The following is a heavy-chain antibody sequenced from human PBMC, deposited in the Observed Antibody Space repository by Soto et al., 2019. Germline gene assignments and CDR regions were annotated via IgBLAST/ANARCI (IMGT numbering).Heavy chain of an antibody. CDR1: GFTFSIYS. CDR3: ARDLYSSSARYFDY. D-gene: IGHD6-6*01. V-gene: IGHV3-21*01. J-gene: IGHJ4*02. CDR2: ISSGSSYI. Sequence: EVQLVESGGGLVKPGGSLRLSCAASGFTFSIYSMNWVRQAPGKGLEWVSSISSGSSYIYYAASVKGRFTISRDNAKNSLYRQINSLGAEDTAVYYCARDLYSSSARYFDYWGQGALVTVSS.